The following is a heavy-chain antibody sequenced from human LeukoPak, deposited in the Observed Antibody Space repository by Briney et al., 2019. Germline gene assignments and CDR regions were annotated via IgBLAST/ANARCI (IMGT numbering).Heavy chain of an antibody. J-gene: IGHJ4*02. V-gene: IGHV3-33*01. CDR3: ARGRGEFTPDY. D-gene: IGHD3-10*01. CDR1: GFTFSSYG. Sequence: GRSLRLSCAASGFTFSSYGMHWGRHPPDKGLEWVAVIWYDGSNKYYADSVNGRFTISRDNSKNTLYLQMHSLRAEDTAVYYCARGRGEFTPDYWGQGTLVTVSS. CDR2: IWYDGSNK.